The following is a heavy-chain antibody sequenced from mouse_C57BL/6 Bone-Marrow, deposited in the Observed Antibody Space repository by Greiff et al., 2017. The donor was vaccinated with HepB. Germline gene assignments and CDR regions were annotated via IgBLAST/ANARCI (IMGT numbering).Heavy chain of an antibody. J-gene: IGHJ2*01. Sequence: QVQLQQPGAELVKPGASVKLSCKASGYTFTSYWMNWVKQRPGQGLEWIGMIHPNSGSTNYNEKFKSKATLTVDKSSSTAYMQLSSLTSEDSAVYYCASPYYYGPYYFDYWGQGTTLTVSS. CDR2: IHPNSGST. D-gene: IGHD1-1*01. V-gene: IGHV1-64*01. CDR3: ASPYYYGPYYFDY. CDR1: GYTFTSYW.